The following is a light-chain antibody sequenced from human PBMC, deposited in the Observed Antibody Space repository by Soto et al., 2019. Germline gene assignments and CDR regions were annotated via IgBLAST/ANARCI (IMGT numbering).Light chain of an antibody. Sequence: EIVLTQSPATLSLSPGERATLSCRASQSVDNYLAWYQQKPGQAPRLLIYAASIRATGIPARFSGSVSGTAFTLTISSLEPEDVAVYYCQQRREWPRTFGQGTKLEIK. V-gene: IGKV3-11*01. J-gene: IGKJ2*02. CDR3: QQRREWPRT. CDR2: AAS. CDR1: QSVDNY.